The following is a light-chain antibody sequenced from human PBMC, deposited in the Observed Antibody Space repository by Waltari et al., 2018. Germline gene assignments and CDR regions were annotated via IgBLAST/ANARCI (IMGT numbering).Light chain of an antibody. J-gene: IGKJ3*01. CDR2: LGS. Sequence: EIVMTQSPLFLPVTPGEPAPISCRSSQSLLHSNGYTYLEWYLQKQGQSPQLLIYLGSNRASGVPDRFSGSGSGTDFTLKINRVEAEDVGVYYCMQALQTPTFGPGTKVDIK. V-gene: IGKV2-28*01. CDR3: MQALQTPT. CDR1: QSLLHSNGYTY.